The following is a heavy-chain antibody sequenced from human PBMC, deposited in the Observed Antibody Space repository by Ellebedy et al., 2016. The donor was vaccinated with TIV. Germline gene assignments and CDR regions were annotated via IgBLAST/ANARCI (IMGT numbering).Heavy chain of an antibody. J-gene: IGHJ6*02. V-gene: IGHV1-69*06. CDR1: GGTFGSYA. D-gene: IGHD6-19*01. CDR2: IIPIFGTA. Sequence: ASVKVSCKASGGTFGSYAISWVRQAPGQGLEWMGGIIPIFGTANYAQKFQGRVTITAVRSTSTAYMELSSLRSEDTAVYYCARDGDPGIAVAVQGSRYYYYYGMDVWGQGATVTVSS. CDR3: ARDGDPGIAVAVQGSRYYYYYGMDV.